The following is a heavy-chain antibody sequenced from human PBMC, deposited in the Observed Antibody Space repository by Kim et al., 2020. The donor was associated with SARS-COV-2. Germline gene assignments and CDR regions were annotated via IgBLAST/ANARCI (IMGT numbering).Heavy chain of an antibody. D-gene: IGHD3-10*01. J-gene: IGHJ4*02. Sequence: GGSLRLSCAASGFTVSTNYMTWVRQAPGKGLEWVSVIYSGGSTYYADSVKGRFTISRDNSKNTLYLQMNSLRAEDTAVYYCARGCSGSYYNLYDFWGQGTLVTGSS. CDR1: GFTVSTNY. CDR2: IYSGGST. CDR3: ARGCSGSYYNLYDF. V-gene: IGHV3-53*01.